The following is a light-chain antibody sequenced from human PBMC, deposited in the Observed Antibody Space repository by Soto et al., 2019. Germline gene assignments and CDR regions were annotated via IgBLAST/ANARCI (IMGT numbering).Light chain of an antibody. CDR1: QGISSY. J-gene: IGKJ3*01. CDR3: QQLNSYPAT. Sequence: DIQLTQSPSFLSASVGDRVTITCRASQGISSYLAWYQQKPGKAPKLLIYAASTLQSGVPSRLSGSGSGTEFTLTISRLQPEDFATYYCQQLNSYPATFGPGTKVDI. CDR2: AAS. V-gene: IGKV1-9*01.